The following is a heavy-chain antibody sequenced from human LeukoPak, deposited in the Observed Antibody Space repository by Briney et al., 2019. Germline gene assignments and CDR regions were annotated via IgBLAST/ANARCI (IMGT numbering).Heavy chain of an antibody. CDR1: GGSISSGSYY. CDR2: IYTSGST. D-gene: IGHD2/OR15-2a*01. V-gene: IGHV4-61*02. CDR3: ARAHHLGYGFLIDY. Sequence: PSETLSLTCTVSGGSISSGSYYWSWIRQPAGKGLEWIGRIYTSGSTNYNPSLKSRVTISVDTSKNQFSLKLSSVTAADTAVYYCARAHHLGYGFLIDYWGQGTLVTVSS. J-gene: IGHJ4*02.